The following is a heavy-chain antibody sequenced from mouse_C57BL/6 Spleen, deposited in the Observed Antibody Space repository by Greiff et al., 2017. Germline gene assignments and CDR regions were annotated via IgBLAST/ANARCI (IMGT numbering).Heavy chain of an antibody. D-gene: IGHD2-2*01. CDR2: ISYDGSN. J-gene: IGHJ2*01. V-gene: IGHV3-6*01. Sequence: EVQLQQSGPGLVKPSQSLSLTCSVTGYSITSGYYWNWLRQFPGNLLEWMGYISYDGSNNYNPSLKNRISITRATSKNQFFLKLNSVTTEETATYDCAKEGGYDEGYYCDYWGQGTTLTVSS. CDR3: AKEGGYDEGYYCDY. CDR1: GYSITSGYY.